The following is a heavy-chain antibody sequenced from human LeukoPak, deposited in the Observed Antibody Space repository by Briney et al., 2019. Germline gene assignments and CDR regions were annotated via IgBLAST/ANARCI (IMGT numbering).Heavy chain of an antibody. D-gene: IGHD6-19*01. J-gene: IGHJ4*02. CDR1: GFTFDDYG. CDR2: INWNGGSR. Sequence: GGSLRLSCAASGFTFDDYGMSWVRQAPGKGLEWVSGINWNGGSRHYADSVKGRFTISRDNAKNSLYLQMNSLRAEDTALYHCARWLSGWYYLDSWGQGTLVTVSS. CDR3: ARWLSGWYYLDS. V-gene: IGHV3-20*01.